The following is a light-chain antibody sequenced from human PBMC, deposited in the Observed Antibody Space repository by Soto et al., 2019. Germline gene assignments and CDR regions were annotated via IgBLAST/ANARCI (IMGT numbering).Light chain of an antibody. J-gene: IGKJ1*01. CDR3: HQYNNWPPWT. CDR2: DAS. CDR1: QSVSSY. Sequence: IVLTQPPSTLSLSPGERATLSCRASQSVSSYLAWYQQKPGQAPRLLIYDASNRATGIPARFSGSGSGTDFTLTVSRLEPEDFAVYYCHQYNNWPPWTFGQGTKVDVK. V-gene: IGKV3-11*01.